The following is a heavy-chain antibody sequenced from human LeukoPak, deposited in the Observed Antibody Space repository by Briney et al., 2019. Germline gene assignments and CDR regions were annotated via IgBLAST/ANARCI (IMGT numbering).Heavy chain of an antibody. V-gene: IGHV1-69*05. CDR1: GGTFTNYV. J-gene: IGHJ6*03. D-gene: IGHD5-24*01. CDR2: IIPPFGTA. Sequence: SVKVSCKASGGTFTNYVISWVRQAPGQGLEWMGGIIPPFGTANYAQKFQGRVTITTDESTSTAYMELSSLRSEDPAVYYCGRGFDGYYHYYMDVWGKGTTVTVSS. CDR3: GRGFDGYYHYYMDV.